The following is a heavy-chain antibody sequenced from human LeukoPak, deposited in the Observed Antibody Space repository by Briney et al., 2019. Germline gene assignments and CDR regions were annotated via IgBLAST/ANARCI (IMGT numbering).Heavy chain of an antibody. CDR1: GYTFTGYY. Sequence: ASVKVSCKASGYTFTGYYIHWVRQAPGQGLEWMGWINLNSGGTNYAQKFQGRVTMTRDTSISTAYMELSRLRSDDTAVYYCAREGEVDTMIVGYYFDYWGQGTLVTVSS. V-gene: IGHV1-2*02. CDR2: INLNSGGT. D-gene: IGHD3-22*01. CDR3: AREGEVDTMIVGYYFDY. J-gene: IGHJ4*02.